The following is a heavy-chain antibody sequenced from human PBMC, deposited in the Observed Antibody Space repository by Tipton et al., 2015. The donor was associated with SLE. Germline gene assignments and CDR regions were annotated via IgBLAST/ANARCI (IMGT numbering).Heavy chain of an antibody. J-gene: IGHJ4*02. CDR2: FYYSGST. V-gene: IGHV4-59*01. CDR1: GDSIRNYY. D-gene: IGHD6-13*01. Sequence: LRLSCSVSGDSIRNYYWTWIRQPPGKGLEWMGYFYYSGSTNYNPSLKGRLTLSLDTSKSQFSLKLSSVTAADTAVYYCAREGSSWYYFDYWGQGTLVTVSS. CDR3: AREGSSWYYFDY.